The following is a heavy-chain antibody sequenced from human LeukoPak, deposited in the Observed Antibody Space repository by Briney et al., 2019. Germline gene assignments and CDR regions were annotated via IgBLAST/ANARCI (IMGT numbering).Heavy chain of an antibody. D-gene: IGHD2-15*01. Sequence: GGSLRLSCAASGFTFSSYAMHWVRQAPGKGLEWVAVISYDGSNKYYADSVKGRFTISRDNSTNTLYLQMNSLRAEDTAVYYCAREDIVVAVAATNYFDYWGQGTLVTVSS. CDR1: GFTFSSYA. CDR3: AREDIVVAVAATNYFDY. CDR2: ISYDGSNK. J-gene: IGHJ4*02. V-gene: IGHV3-30-3*01.